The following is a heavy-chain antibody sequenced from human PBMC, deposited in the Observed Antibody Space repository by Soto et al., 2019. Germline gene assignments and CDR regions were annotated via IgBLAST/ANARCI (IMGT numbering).Heavy chain of an antibody. CDR2: IIPIFGTA. J-gene: IGHJ4*02. D-gene: IGHD3-9*01. CDR1: GGAFSSYS. V-gene: IGHV1-69*13. CDR3: ASDILTGYHRYYFDY. Sequence: GASVKVSCKASGGAFSSYSLSCVRQDTGQGLEWMGGIIPIFGTANYAQKFQGRVTITADESTSTAYMELSSLRSEDTAVYYCASDILTGYHRYYFDYWGQGTLVTVSS.